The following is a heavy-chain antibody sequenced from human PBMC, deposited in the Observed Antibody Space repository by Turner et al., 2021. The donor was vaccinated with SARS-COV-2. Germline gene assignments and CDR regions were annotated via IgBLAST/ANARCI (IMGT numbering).Heavy chain of an antibody. CDR2: ISSSSSYI. CDR1: GLPFNSYS. J-gene: IGHJ4*02. CDR3: ARGLGSKTTVVTPFGY. D-gene: IGHD4-17*01. V-gene: IGHV3-21*01. Sequence: EVQLVEAGGGLVKPGGSLRLSCAAPGLPFNSYSMNWVRQAPGKGLEWVSFISSSSSYIYYADSVKGRFTISRDNAKNSLYLQMNSLRAEDTAVYYCARGLGSKTTVVTPFGYWGQGTLVTVSS.